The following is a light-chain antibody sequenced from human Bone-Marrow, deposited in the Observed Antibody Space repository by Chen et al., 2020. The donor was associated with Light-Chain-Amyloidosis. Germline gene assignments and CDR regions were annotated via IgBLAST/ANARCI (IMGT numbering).Light chain of an antibody. V-gene: IGLV3-25*03. J-gene: IGLJ2*01. CDR3: QSADSSGTYEVI. Sequence: SYELTQPPSVSVSPAQTARITCSGDDLPTKYAYWYQQKPGQAPVLVIHIDTERPSGISARFSGSSSGTTATLTISGVQAEDEADYHCQSADSSGTYEVIFGGGTKLTVL. CDR1: DLPTKY. CDR2: IDT.